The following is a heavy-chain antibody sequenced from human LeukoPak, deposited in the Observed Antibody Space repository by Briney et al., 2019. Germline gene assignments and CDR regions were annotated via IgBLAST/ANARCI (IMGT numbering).Heavy chain of an antibody. Sequence: GASVKVSCKASGGTFSSYAISWVRQAPGQGLEWMGGIIPIFGTANYAQKFQGRVTITADKSTSTAYMELSSLRSEDTAVYYCAMPHEEHYYYYYMDVWGKGTTVTVSS. CDR2: IIPIFGTA. J-gene: IGHJ6*03. V-gene: IGHV1-69*06. D-gene: IGHD1-1*01. CDR1: GGTFSSYA. CDR3: AMPHEEHYYYYYMDV.